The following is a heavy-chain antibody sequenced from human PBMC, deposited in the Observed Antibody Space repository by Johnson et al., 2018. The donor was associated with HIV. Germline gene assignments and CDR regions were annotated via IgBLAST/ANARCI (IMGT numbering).Heavy chain of an antibody. J-gene: IGHJ3*01. D-gene: IGHD6-19*01. CDR1: GFTFSDYY. CDR2: ISYDGSNK. Sequence: QMQLVESGGGLVQPGGSLRLSCAASGFTFSDYYMSWIRQAPGKGLEWVAVISYDGSNKYYTDSVKGRFTISRDNSKNTLSLQMDSLRPEDTAVYYCARDPAYSSTWEGAFDVWGQGTMVTVSS. V-gene: IGHV3-30*03. CDR3: ARDPAYSSTWEGAFDV.